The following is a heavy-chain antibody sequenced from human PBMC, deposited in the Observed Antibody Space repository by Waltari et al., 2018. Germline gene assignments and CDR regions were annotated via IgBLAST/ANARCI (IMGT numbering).Heavy chain of an antibody. CDR2: VDPEDGEK. J-gene: IGHJ6*02. D-gene: IGHD2-8*02. V-gene: IGHV1-24*01. CDR1: GTSLTGVS. CDR3: ATVYCGGGACYKYQYYYGLDV. Sequence: QVQLVQSGTEVKKPGASVKVSCKVSGTSLTGVSIHWVQQAPGKGLEWMGGVDPEDGEKIYAQKFQGRVTMTEDKSTDTAYMELSRLRSEDTAIYYCATVYCGGGACYKYQYYYGLDVWGQGTTVTV.